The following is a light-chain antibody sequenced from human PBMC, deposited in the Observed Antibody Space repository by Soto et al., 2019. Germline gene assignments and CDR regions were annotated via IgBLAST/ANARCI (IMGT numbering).Light chain of an antibody. CDR3: QQYYNLPLP. V-gene: IGKV1-33*01. CDR2: DAY. Sequence: DIQMTQSPSSLSASVGDIVTITCQASQDISNYLNWYQQKPGKAPKLLIYDAYNLETGVTSRFSGSGSGTDFTRTISSLQPEDIEIYYCQQYYNLPLPFGGGNKVAIK. J-gene: IGKJ4*01. CDR1: QDISNY.